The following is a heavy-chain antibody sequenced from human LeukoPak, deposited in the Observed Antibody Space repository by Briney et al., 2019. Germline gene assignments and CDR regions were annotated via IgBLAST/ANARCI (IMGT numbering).Heavy chain of an antibody. Sequence: GGSLRLSCAASGFTFSSYDMHWVRQATGKGLEWVSAIGTAGDTYYPGSVKGRFTISRENAKNSLYLQMDSLRAGDTAVYYCARYKEDTGFDYWGRGTLVTVSS. D-gene: IGHD2-15*01. CDR1: GFTFSSYD. CDR2: IGTAGDT. J-gene: IGHJ4*02. V-gene: IGHV3-13*01. CDR3: ARYKEDTGFDY.